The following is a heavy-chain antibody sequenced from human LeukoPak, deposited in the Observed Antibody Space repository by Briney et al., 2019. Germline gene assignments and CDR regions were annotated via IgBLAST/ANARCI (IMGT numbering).Heavy chain of an antibody. V-gene: IGHV4-59*01. CDR3: ARVQAPLRYFDWLSNGGCYFDY. CDR2: IYYSGST. Sequence: SETLSLTCTVSGGSISSYYWSWIRQPPGKGLEWIGYIYYSGSTNYNPSLKRRVTISVDTSKNQFSLKLSSVTAADTAVYYCARVQAPLRYFDWLSNGGCYFDYWGQGTLVTVSS. D-gene: IGHD3-9*01. CDR1: GGSISSYY. J-gene: IGHJ4*02.